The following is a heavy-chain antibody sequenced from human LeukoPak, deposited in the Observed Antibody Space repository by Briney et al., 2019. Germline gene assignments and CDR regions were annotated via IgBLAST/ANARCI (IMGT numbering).Heavy chain of an antibody. J-gene: IGHJ4*02. Sequence: ASVKVSCKASGGTFSSYAISWVRQAPGQGLEWMGGIIPIFGTANYAQKFQGRVTITADESTSTAYMELSSLRSEDTAVYYCAREVGSGWWPAFDYWGQGTLVTVSS. CDR2: IIPIFGTA. V-gene: IGHV1-69*01. CDR3: AREVGSGWWPAFDY. CDR1: GGTFSSYA. D-gene: IGHD6-19*01.